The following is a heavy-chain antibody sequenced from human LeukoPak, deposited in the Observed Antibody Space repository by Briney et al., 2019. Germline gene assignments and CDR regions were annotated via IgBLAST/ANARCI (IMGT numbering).Heavy chain of an antibody. Sequence: SETLSLTCTVSGGSISSYYWSWIRQPPGKGLEWIGYIYYSGSTNYNPSLKSRVTVSVDTSKNQFSLKLSSVTAADTAVYYCARDLLGGDFWSGYYKPDYYYYYMDVWGKGSTVTVSS. CDR3: ARDLLGGDFWSGYYKPDYYYYYMDV. J-gene: IGHJ6*03. V-gene: IGHV4-59*01. D-gene: IGHD3-3*01. CDR2: IYYSGST. CDR1: GGSISSYY.